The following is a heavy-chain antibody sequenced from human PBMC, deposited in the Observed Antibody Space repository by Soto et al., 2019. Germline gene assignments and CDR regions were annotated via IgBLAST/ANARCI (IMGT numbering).Heavy chain of an antibody. D-gene: IGHD3-10*01. CDR1: GGSINSGLYY. J-gene: IGHJ4*02. CDR2: IYSRGNT. CDR3: ARARSGSYFVLEY. Sequence: QVQLQESGPGLVKPSQTLSLTCTVAGGSINSGLYYWSRIRQHPGKGLEWIGDIYSRGNTYYNPFLKSVVTIAVDTSKNPFSLTLSSVTAADTAVYYCARARSGSYFVLEYWGQGILVTVSS. V-gene: IGHV4-31*01.